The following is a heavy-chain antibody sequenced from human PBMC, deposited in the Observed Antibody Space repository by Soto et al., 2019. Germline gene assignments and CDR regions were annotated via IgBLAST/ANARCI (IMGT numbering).Heavy chain of an antibody. V-gene: IGHV3-15*01. Sequence: EVQLVESGGGLVKPGGSLRLSCAASGFTFSNAWMSWVRQAPGKGLEWGGRIKSKTDGGTTDYAAPVKGRFTISRDDSKNTLYLQMNSLKTEDTAVYYCTTDSPRRRGVPHGVWGQGTTVTVSS. D-gene: IGHD3-10*01. CDR2: IKSKTDGGTT. J-gene: IGHJ6*02. CDR1: GFTFSNAW. CDR3: TTDSPRRRGVPHGV.